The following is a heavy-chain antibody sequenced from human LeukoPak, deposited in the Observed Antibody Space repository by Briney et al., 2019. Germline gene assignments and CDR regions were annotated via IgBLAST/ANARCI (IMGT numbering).Heavy chain of an antibody. CDR1: GFTFSFYW. V-gene: IGHV3-74*01. CDR3: ARDLTGGSEF. CDR2: IYSGGST. D-gene: IGHD3-9*01. J-gene: IGHJ4*02. Sequence: GGSLRLSCAPSGFTFSFYWMHWVRQAPGKGLVWVSVIYSGGSTYYADSVEGRFTISRGKAKNTLYLQMNSLRVEDTAVYFCARDLTGGSEFWGQGTLVTVSS.